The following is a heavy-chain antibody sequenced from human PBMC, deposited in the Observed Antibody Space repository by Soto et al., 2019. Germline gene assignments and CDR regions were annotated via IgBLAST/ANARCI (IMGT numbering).Heavy chain of an antibody. D-gene: IGHD3-10*01. CDR1: GFTFSSYS. CDR3: ARDLSRISMVRGXSRAYGMDF. V-gene: IGHV3-21*01. Sequence: GGSLRLSCAASGFTFSSYSMNWVRQAPGKGLEWVSSISSSSSYIYYADSVKGRFTISRDNAKNSLYLQMNSLRAEDTAVYYCARDLSRISMVRGXSRAYGMDFWGQGTTVTVSS. CDR2: ISSSSSYI. J-gene: IGHJ6*02.